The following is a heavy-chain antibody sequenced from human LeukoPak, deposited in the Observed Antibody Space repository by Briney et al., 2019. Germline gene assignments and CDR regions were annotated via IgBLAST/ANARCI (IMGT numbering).Heavy chain of an antibody. CDR1: GFAVSSNY. CDR3: TRDPYLSSGYN. J-gene: IGHJ4*02. V-gene: IGHV3-53*01. Sequence: GGSLRLSCAASGFAVSSNYMTWVRQAPGKGLEWVSGIYSDGRTYHADSVKGRLSISRDNSKNILYLQMNSLRAEDTAVYYCTRDPYLSSGYNWGQGTLVTVSP. D-gene: IGHD3-22*01. CDR2: IYSDGRT.